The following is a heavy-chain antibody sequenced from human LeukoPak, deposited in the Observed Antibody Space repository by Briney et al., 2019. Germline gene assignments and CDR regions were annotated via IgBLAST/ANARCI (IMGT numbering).Heavy chain of an antibody. V-gene: IGHV3-9*03. CDR3: AKADCSSASCYLHDY. J-gene: IGHJ4*02. CDR2: ISWNSGSV. CDR1: GFTFHDYA. D-gene: IGHD2-2*01. Sequence: PGGSLRLSCAAFGFTFHDYAMHWVRQAPGKGLEWVSGISWNSGSVVYADSVKGRFTISRDNAKNSLYLQMNSLRLEDMALYYCAKADCSSASCYLHDYWGQGTLVTVSS.